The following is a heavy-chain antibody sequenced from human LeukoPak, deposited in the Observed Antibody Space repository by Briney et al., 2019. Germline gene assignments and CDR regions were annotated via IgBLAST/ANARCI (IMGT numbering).Heavy chain of an antibody. CDR1: GYTFTGYY. D-gene: IGHD3-10*01. CDR3: ATNIEDYYGSGSYYRGLVFDI. V-gene: IGHV1-2*02. CDR2: INPNSGGT. Sequence: ASLKLSCKASGYTFTGYYMHCVRQTPGQGLEWMGWINPNSGGTNYAQKFQGRVTMTRDTSISTAYMELSRLRSDDTAVYYCATNIEDYYGSGSYYRGLVFDIWGQGTMVTVSS. J-gene: IGHJ3*02.